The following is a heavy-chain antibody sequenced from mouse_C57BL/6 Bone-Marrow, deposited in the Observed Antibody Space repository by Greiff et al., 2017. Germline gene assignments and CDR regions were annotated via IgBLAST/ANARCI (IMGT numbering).Heavy chain of an antibody. D-gene: IGHD6-1*01. CDR3: ARSSLRGFAY. Sequence: QVQLQQPGAELVMPGASVKLSCKASGYTFTSYWMHWVQQRPGQGLEWIGEIDPSDSYTNYNQKFKGKSTLTVDKSSSTAYMQLSSLTSEDSAVYYCARSSLRGFAYWGQGTLVTVSA. CDR2: IDPSDSYT. V-gene: IGHV1-69*01. J-gene: IGHJ3*01. CDR1: GYTFTSYW.